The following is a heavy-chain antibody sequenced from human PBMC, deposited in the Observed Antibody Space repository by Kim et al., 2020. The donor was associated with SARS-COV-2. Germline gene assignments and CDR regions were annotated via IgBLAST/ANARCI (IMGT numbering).Heavy chain of an antibody. CDR3: ARQVRAAAGNYYYYYGMDV. V-gene: IGHV3-11*06. CDR1: GFTFSDYY. CDR2: ISSSSSYT. J-gene: IGHJ6*02. D-gene: IGHD6-13*01. Sequence: GGSLRLSCAASGFTFSDYYMSWIRQAPGKGLEWVSYISSSSSYTNSADSVKGRFTISRDNAKNSLYLQMNSLRAEDTAVYYCARQVRAAAGNYYYYYGMDVWGQGTTVTVSS.